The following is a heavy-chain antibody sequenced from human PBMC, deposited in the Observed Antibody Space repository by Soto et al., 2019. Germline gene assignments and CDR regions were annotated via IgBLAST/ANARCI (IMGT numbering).Heavy chain of an antibody. CDR1: GFTFSAYW. J-gene: IGHJ4*02. CDR2: IDNDGSGT. V-gene: IGHV3-74*01. CDR3: ARDGSGPIDFDY. Sequence: GGSLRLSCAASGFTFSAYWMHWVRQAPGKGLVWVSRIDNDGSGTIYADSVKGRFTISRDNAENTLYLQMNSLTAEDMAVYYCARDGSGPIDFDYWGQGIMVTVSS. D-gene: IGHD3-10*01.